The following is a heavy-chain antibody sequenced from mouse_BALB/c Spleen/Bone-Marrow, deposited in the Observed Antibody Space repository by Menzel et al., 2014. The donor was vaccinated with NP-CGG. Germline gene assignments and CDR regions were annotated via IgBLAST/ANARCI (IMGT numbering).Heavy chain of an antibody. V-gene: IGHV1-77*01. CDR1: GYTFTDYV. D-gene: IGHD2-4*01. Sequence: VQLQQSGPELVKPGASVKMSCKASGYTFTDYVISWVKQRTGQGLEWIGEIYPGSGSTYYNEKFKGKATLTADKSSNTAYMQLSSLTSEDSAVYFCPRYYDYDWYFDVWGAGTTVTVSS. J-gene: IGHJ1*01. CDR3: PRYYDYDWYFDV. CDR2: IYPGSGST.